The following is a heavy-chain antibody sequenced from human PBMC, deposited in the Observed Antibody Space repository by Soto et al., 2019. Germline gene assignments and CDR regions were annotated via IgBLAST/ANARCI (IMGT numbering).Heavy chain of an antibody. D-gene: IGHD5-18*01. CDR1: GFIFNNYA. CDR3: ARGRIQPLNGAGYFDY. V-gene: IGHV3-64*02. J-gene: IGHJ4*02. CDR2: IVKNGDST. Sequence: EVQLVESGEGLVQPGGSLRLSCAASGFIFNNYAMHWVRQAPGKGLEYVSTIVKNGDSTYYADSVKGRFTISRDNSKNTLYLQTGSLRAEDMAVYYCARGRIQPLNGAGYFDYWGQGALVTVSS.